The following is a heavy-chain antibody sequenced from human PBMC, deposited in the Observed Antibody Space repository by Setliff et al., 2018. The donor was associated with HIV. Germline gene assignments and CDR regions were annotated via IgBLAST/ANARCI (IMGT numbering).Heavy chain of an antibody. CDR2: INHSGST. CDR1: GGSFSGYY. Sequence: PSETLSLTCAVYGGSFSGYYWSWIRQPPGKGLEWIGEINHSGSTNYNPSLKSRVTISVDTSKNQFSLKLSSVTAADTAVYYCARGFSQVAAAGTSILDYWGQGTLVTVSS. J-gene: IGHJ4*02. D-gene: IGHD6-13*01. CDR3: ARGFSQVAAAGTSILDY. V-gene: IGHV4-34*01.